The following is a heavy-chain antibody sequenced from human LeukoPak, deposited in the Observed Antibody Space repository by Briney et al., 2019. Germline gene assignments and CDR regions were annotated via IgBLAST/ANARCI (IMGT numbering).Heavy chain of an antibody. Sequence: PGGSLRLSCAASGFTFISYAIHWVRQAPGKGLEWVAVISYDGSKKDYADSVKGRFTISRDNSKNTLYLQMNSLRAEDTAVYYCARGARKRDDYGGLFDFWGQGTLVTVSS. CDR3: ARGARKRDDYGGLFDF. CDR2: ISYDGSKK. CDR1: GFTFISYA. V-gene: IGHV3-30*04. D-gene: IGHD4-23*01. J-gene: IGHJ4*02.